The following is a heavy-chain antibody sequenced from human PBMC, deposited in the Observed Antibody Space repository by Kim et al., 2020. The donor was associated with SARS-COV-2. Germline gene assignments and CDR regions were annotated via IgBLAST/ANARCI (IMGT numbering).Heavy chain of an antibody. D-gene: IGHD6-19*01. J-gene: IGHJ4*02. CDR2: ISRSGNTI. V-gene: IGHV3-48*02. Sequence: GGSLRLSCAASGFTFSSYSMNWVRQAPGKGLEWVSYISRSGNTIYYADSLKGRFTISRDNAKKSLSLQMNSLRDEDTAVYYCARDLSSGWPGVCDFWGQGTLVTVSS. CDR1: GFTFSSYS. CDR3: ARDLSSGWPGVCDF.